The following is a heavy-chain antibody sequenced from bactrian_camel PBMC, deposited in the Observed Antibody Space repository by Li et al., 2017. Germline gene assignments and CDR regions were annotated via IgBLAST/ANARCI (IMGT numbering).Heavy chain of an antibody. Sequence: HVQLVESGGGSVQAGGSLRLSCAASGYTYNRNCMAWFRQAPGKEREGVARIYTGSGNTYYADSVKGRFTVSQDNAKNTVYLQMNSLKPEDTAMYYCAVARWVVYCPGLSADQFRYWGQGTQVTVS. CDR3: AVARWVVYCPGLSADQFRY. CDR2: IYTGSGNT. V-gene: IGHV3S1*01. D-gene: IGHD3*01. CDR1: GYTYNRNC. J-gene: IGHJ6*01.